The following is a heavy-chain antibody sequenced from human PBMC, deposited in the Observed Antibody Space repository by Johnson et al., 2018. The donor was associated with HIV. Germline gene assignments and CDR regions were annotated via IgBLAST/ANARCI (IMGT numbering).Heavy chain of an antibody. D-gene: IGHD6-13*01. CDR3: AKDQWSSSWTNDAFDF. CDR2: IGTAGDT. V-gene: IGHV3-13*01. J-gene: IGHJ3*01. CDR1: GFTFGSYD. Sequence: VQLVESGGGLVQPGGSLRLSCAASGFTFGSYDMHWVRQATGKGLEWVSGIGTAGDTYYPGSVKGRFSISRDNSKNTLYLQMNSLRAEDTAVYYCAKDQWSSSWTNDAFDFWGQGTMVTVSS.